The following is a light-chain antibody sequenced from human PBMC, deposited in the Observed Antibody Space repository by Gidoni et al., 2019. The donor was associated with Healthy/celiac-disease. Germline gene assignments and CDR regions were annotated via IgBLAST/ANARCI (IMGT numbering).Light chain of an antibody. J-gene: IGKJ2*01. Sequence: DIQMTQSPSSLSASVGDRVTITCRASQSISSYLNWYQQKPGKAPKLLIYAASSLQSGVPSRFSGSGSETDFTLTISSLQPEDFATYYCQQSYSTLYTFGQGTKLDIK. V-gene: IGKV1-39*01. CDR2: AAS. CDR3: QQSYSTLYT. CDR1: QSISSY.